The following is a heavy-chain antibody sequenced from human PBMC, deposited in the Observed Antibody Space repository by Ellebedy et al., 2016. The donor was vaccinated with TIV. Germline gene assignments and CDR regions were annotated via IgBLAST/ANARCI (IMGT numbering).Heavy chain of an antibody. J-gene: IGHJ4*02. D-gene: IGHD4-17*01. CDR1: GFTFSSYA. V-gene: IGHV3-48*04. CDR2: ISSSGSTI. CDR3: ARDERRSATVTKPFDY. Sequence: GGSLRLXXAASGFTFSSYAMHWIRQAPGKGLEWVSYISSSGSTIYYADSVKGRFTISRDNAKNSLYLQMNSLRAEDTAVYYCARDERRSATVTKPFDYWGQGTLVTVSS.